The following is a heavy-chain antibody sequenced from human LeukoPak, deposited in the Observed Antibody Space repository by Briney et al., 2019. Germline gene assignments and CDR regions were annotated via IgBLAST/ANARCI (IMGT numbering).Heavy chain of an antibody. D-gene: IGHD4-23*01. CDR2: IYYSGST. CDR3: ARGSITVVPAFDI. Sequence: PSQTLSLTCTVSGGSINGGGYHWSWLRQHPGKGLEWIGYIYYSGSTYYNPSLKSRVIISVDTSKNQFSLKLSSVTAADAAVYYCARGSITVVPAFDIWGQGTMVTVSS. V-gene: IGHV4-31*03. J-gene: IGHJ3*02. CDR1: GGSINGGGYH.